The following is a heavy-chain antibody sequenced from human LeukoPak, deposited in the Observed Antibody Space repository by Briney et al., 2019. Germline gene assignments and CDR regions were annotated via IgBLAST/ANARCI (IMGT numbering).Heavy chain of an antibody. J-gene: IGHJ4*02. CDR2: IKQDGSEK. CDR1: GFTFSNAW. Sequence: PGGSLRLSCAASGFTFSNAWMSWVRQAPGKGLEWVANIKQDGSEKYYVDSVKGRFTISRDNAKNSLYLQMNSLRAEDTAVYYCARDSSLGATDYFDYWGQGTLVTVSS. CDR3: ARDSSLGATDYFDY. V-gene: IGHV3-7*01. D-gene: IGHD1-26*01.